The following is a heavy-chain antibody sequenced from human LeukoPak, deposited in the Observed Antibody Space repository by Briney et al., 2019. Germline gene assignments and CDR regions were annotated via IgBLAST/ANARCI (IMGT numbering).Heavy chain of an antibody. V-gene: IGHV3-66*01. J-gene: IGHJ4*02. CDR1: GFTVSSNY. CDR2: IYSGGST. Sequence: PGGSLRLSCAASGFTVSSNYMSWVCLAPGKGQEWVSVIYSGGSTYDADFVKGRFTISRDNSNITLYLQMNSQRAEDTAVYYSARGGDYFDYWGQGTLVTVSS. CDR3: ARGGDYFDY.